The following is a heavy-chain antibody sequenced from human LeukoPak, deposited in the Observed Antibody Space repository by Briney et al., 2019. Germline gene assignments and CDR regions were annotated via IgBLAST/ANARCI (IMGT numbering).Heavy chain of an antibody. J-gene: IGHJ4*02. CDR1: GGSISSSSYY. D-gene: IGHD3-9*01. CDR3: ARGLRYFDWLLGY. Sequence: SETLSLTCTVSGGSISSSSYYWGWIRQPPGKGLEWIGEINHSGSTNYNPSLKSRVTISVDTSKNQFSLKLSSVTAADTAVYYCARGLRYFDWLLGYWGQGTLVTVSS. CDR2: INHSGST. V-gene: IGHV4-39*07.